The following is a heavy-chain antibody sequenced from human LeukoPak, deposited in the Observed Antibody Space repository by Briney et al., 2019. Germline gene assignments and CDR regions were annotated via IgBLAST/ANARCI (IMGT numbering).Heavy chain of an antibody. J-gene: IGHJ4*02. CDR1: GLTFSNYW. D-gene: IGHD6-13*01. V-gene: IGHV3-7*01. CDR2: IKQDGSEK. Sequence: GGSLRLSCAASGLTFSNYWMSWVRQAPGKGLEWVANIKQDGSEKYYVDSVKGRFTISRDNAKNSLYLQMNSLRAEDTAVYYCAGSSWYYFDYWGQGTLVTVSS. CDR3: AGSSWYYFDY.